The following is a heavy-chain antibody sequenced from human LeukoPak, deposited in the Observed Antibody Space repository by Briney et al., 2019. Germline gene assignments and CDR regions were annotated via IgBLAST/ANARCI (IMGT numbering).Heavy chain of an antibody. J-gene: IGHJ4*02. CDR3: ARDGRVYYDSSRPGGC. D-gene: IGHD3-22*01. CDR1: GYTFTGYG. CDR2: ISAYNGNT. V-gene: IGHV1-18*01. Sequence: ASVKVSCKASGYTFTGYGISWVRQAPGQGLEWMGWISAYNGNTNYAQKLQGRVTITTDTSTSTAYMELRSLRSDDTAVYYCARDGRVYYDSSRPGGCWGQGTLVTVSS.